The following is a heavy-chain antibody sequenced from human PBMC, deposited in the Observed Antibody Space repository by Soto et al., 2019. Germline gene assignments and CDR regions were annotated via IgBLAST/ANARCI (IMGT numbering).Heavy chain of an antibody. D-gene: IGHD6-19*01. CDR3: ARESVAVAGTPFDY. CDR2: IIPIFGTA. J-gene: IGHJ4*02. CDR1: GGTFSSYA. V-gene: IGHV1-69*12. Sequence: QVQLVQSGAEVKKPGSSVKVSCKASGGTFSSYAISWVRQAPGQGLEWMGGIIPIFGTANYAKKVQGRVKITADESTSTAYMELSSLRSEDTAVYYCARESVAVAGTPFDYWGRGTLVTVSS.